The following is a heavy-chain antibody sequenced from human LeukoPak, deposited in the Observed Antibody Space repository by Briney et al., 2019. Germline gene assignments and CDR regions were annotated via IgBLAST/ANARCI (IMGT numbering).Heavy chain of an antibody. CDR1: GNYW. Sequence: GGSLRLSCAASGNYWMHWVRQAPGKGLVWVSHINSDGSWTSYADSVKGRFTISKDNAKNTVYLQMNSLRAVDTAVYYCVSFYETYWGRGTLVTVSS. J-gene: IGHJ4*02. CDR3: VSFYETY. CDR2: INSDGSWT. D-gene: IGHD2/OR15-2a*01. V-gene: IGHV3-74*01.